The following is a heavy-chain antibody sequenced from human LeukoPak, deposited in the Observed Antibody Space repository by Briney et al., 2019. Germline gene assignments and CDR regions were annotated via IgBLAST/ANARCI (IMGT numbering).Heavy chain of an antibody. CDR2: IYYSGST. J-gene: IGHJ4*02. Sequence: PSETLSLTCTVSGGSISTSNSHWGWIRQPPGKGLEWIGTIYYSGSTYYNPSLKSRVTISVDTSKNQFSLKLSSVTAADTAVYYCAREKRRDSSGYTYFDYWGQGTLVTVSS. CDR3: AREKRRDSSGYTYFDY. CDR1: GGSISTSNSH. V-gene: IGHV4-39*07. D-gene: IGHD3-22*01.